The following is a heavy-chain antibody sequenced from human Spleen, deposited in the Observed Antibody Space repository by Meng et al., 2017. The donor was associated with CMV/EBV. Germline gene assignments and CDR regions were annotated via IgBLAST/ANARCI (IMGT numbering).Heavy chain of an antibody. J-gene: IGHJ4*02. Sequence: LSLTCAASGFSFSDYYMIWIRQAPGKELEWVSYISSSGSIKYYADSVKGRFTISRDNSKNTLYLQMNSLRAEDTAVYYCARTRDSGSYYVLDYWGQGTLVTVSS. V-gene: IGHV3-11*04. CDR3: ARTRDSGSYYVLDY. CDR1: GFSFSDYY. CDR2: ISSSGSIK. D-gene: IGHD1-26*01.